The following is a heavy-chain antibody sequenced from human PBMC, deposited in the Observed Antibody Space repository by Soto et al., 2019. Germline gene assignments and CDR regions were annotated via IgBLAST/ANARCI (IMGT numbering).Heavy chain of an antibody. J-gene: IGHJ4*02. CDR3: TADPSPKDYSDD. V-gene: IGHV3-15*01. CDR2: IKSKTDGGTT. Sequence: GGSLRLSCAASGFTFSNAWMSWVRQAPGKGLEWVGRIKSKTDGGTTDYAAPVKGRSTISRDDSKNTLYLQMNSLKTEDTAVYYCTADPSPKDYSDDWGQGTLVPVSS. CDR1: GFTFSNAW.